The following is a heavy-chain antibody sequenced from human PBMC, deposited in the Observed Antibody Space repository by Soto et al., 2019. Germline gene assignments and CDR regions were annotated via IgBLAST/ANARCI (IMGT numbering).Heavy chain of an antibody. D-gene: IGHD1-1*01. Sequence: QGQLVQSGPEVKKPGASVKVSCKASGYTFTRYGISWVRQAPGQGLEWMGWISGYNGDTNYAQKVQGRVTMTIDTSXGTAYMELRSLTSDDTAIYYCAKNGQLPYYYSGMDVWGQGTTVTVSS. CDR3: AKNGQLPYYYSGMDV. CDR1: GYTFTRYG. CDR2: ISGYNGDT. V-gene: IGHV1-18*01. J-gene: IGHJ6*02.